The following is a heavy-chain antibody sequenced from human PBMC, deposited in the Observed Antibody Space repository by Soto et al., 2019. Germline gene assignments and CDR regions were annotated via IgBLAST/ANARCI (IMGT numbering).Heavy chain of an antibody. V-gene: IGHV1-2*02. CDR1: GYTFTGYY. CDR2: INPNSGGT. D-gene: IGHD3-22*01. Sequence: GASVKVSCKASGYTFTGYYMHWVRQAPGQGLEWMGWINPNSGGTNYAQKFQGRVTMTRDTSISTAYMELSRLRSDDTAVYYCATHHYDSSGYKWTGDHHYVLAFWGQRPTVTVS. J-gene: IGHJ6*02. CDR3: ATHHYDSSGYKWTGDHHYVLAF.